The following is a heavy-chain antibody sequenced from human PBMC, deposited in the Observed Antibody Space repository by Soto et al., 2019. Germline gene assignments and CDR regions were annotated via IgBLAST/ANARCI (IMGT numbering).Heavy chain of an antibody. V-gene: IGHV5-10-1*01. CDR3: ARPFFGVVSLDAFDI. J-gene: IGHJ3*02. CDR2: IDPSDSYT. Sequence: PGESLKISCKGSGYSLTSYWISWVRQMPGKGLEWMGRIDPSDSYTNYSPSFQGHVTISADKSISTAYLQWSSLKASDTAMYYCARPFFGVVSLDAFDIWGQGTMVTVSS. D-gene: IGHD3-3*01. CDR1: GYSLTSYW.